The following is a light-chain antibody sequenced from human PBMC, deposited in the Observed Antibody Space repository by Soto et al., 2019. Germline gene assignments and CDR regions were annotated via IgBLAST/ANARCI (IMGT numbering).Light chain of an antibody. Sequence: EIVLTQSPGTLSLSPGERATLSCRASQSVTSNYLAWYQHKPGQAPRLLIYGASTRATGIPARFSGSGSGTDFTLTISRLEPEDFAVYYCQQYGTSPTFGQGTKVDIK. CDR2: GAS. V-gene: IGKV3-20*01. CDR1: QSVTSNY. J-gene: IGKJ1*01. CDR3: QQYGTSPT.